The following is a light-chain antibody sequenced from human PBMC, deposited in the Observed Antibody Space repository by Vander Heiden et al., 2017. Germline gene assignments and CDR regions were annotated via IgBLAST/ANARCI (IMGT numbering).Light chain of an antibody. CDR3: QSADSSGTPKWV. Sequence: SYELTQPPSVSVSPGQTARITCSGDALPKQYAYWYQQKPGQAPVLVIYKDSERPSGIPERFSGSSSGTTVTLTISGVQAEDEADYYCQSADSSGTPKWVFGGGTKLTVL. CDR2: KDS. CDR1: ALPKQY. V-gene: IGLV3-25*03. J-gene: IGLJ3*02.